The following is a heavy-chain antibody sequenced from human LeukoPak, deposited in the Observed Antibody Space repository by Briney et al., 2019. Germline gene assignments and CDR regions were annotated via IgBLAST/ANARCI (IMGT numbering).Heavy chain of an antibody. CDR1: GFTFSSYA. J-gene: IGHJ4*02. V-gene: IGHV3-23*01. CDR3: AKVIYSNYGYFDY. Sequence: RGSLRLSCAASGFTFSSYALTWVRQAPGKGLEWVSGISGSGTTTYYADSVKGRFTISRDNSKNTLYLQMNSLRAEDTAVYYCAKVIYSNYGYFDYWGQGTLVTVSS. D-gene: IGHD4-11*01. CDR2: ISGSGTTT.